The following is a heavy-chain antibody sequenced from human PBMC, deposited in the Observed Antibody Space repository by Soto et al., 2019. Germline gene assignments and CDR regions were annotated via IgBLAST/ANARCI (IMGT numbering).Heavy chain of an antibody. D-gene: IGHD2-15*01. CDR3: ARGIVVRGQGWFDP. CDR1: GYTFTGYY. CDR2: INPNSGDT. J-gene: IGHJ5*02. Sequence: ASVKVSCKASGYTFTGYYIRWVRQAPGQGLEWMGWINPNSGDTNLAQKFQGRVTMTRDTSISTTYMELSRLASDDTAAYFCARGIVVRGQGWFDPWGQGTLVTVSS. V-gene: IGHV1-2*02.